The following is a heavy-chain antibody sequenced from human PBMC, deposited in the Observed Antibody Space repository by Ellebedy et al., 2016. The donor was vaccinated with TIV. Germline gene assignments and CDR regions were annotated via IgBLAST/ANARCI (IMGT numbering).Heavy chain of an antibody. D-gene: IGHD1-14*01. CDR1: GGSFSGYY. V-gene: IGHV4-34*01. J-gene: IGHJ4*02. Sequence: MPSETLSLTCAVYGGSFSGYYLTWIRQPPGKGLEWIGEIHPSGTTNYNPSLESRVTISVDTSKNQFSLKLSSVTAADTAVYYCANNRYFNYWGQGTLVTVSS. CDR2: IHPSGTT. CDR3: ANNRYFNY.